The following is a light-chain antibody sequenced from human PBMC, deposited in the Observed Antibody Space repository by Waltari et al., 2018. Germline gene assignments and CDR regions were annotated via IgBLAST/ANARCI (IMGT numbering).Light chain of an antibody. J-gene: IGKJ4*01. CDR1: QSLLHSNGYNY. Sequence: DIVMTQSPLSLPVTPGEPASISCRSRQSLLHSNGYNYLHWYLQKPGQSPQLLIYLGSNRASGVPDRFSGSGSGTDVTLKISRVEAEDVGLYYCMQAVDTPRITFGGGTKVEIK. V-gene: IGKV2-28*01. CDR3: MQAVDTPRIT. CDR2: LGS.